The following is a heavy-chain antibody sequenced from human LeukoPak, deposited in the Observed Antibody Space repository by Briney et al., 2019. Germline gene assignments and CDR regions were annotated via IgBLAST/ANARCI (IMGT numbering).Heavy chain of an antibody. CDR1: GFTFSNYW. Sequence: PGGSLRLSCAASGFTFSNYWMSWVRQAPGKGLEWVANIKQDGSEKYYVDSVKGRFTISRDNAKNSLYLQMNSLRAVDTAVYYCARDLSWGRPTYWGQGTLVTVSS. V-gene: IGHV3-7*03. J-gene: IGHJ4*02. CDR2: IKQDGSEK. CDR3: ARDLSWGRPTY. D-gene: IGHD3-16*01.